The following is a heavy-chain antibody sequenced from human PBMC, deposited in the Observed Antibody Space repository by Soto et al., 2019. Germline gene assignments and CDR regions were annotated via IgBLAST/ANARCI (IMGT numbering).Heavy chain of an antibody. CDR1: GGSISSNNW. J-gene: IGHJ4*02. V-gene: IGHV4-4*02. Sequence: SETLSLTCAVSGGSISSNNWWSWVRQPPGKGLEWIGEIYHSGSTYYNPSLKSRVIISVDTSKNQFSLRLRSVTAADTAVYYCARAASFYYDNTGYYHFDYWGQGTLVTVSS. CDR2: IYHSGST. D-gene: IGHD3-22*01. CDR3: ARAASFYYDNTGYYHFDY.